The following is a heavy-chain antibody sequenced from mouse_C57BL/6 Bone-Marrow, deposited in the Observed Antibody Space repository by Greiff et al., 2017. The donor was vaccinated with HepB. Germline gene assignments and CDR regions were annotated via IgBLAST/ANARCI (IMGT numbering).Heavy chain of an antibody. V-gene: IGHV1-53*01. J-gene: IGHJ1*03. D-gene: IGHD1-1*01. CDR2: INPSNGGT. CDR3: ASAGFYDSTVVSSYWYFDV. CDR1: GYTFTSYW. Sequence: VQLQQPGTELVKPGASVKLSCKASGYTFTSYWMHWVKQRPGQGLEWIGNINPSNGGTNYNEKFKSKATLTADKSSSTAYMQLSSLTSEDSAVYYCASAGFYDSTVVSSYWYFDVWGTGTTVTVSS.